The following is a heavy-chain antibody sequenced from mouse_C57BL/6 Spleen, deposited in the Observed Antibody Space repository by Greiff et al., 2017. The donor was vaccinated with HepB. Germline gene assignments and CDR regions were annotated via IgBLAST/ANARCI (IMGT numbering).Heavy chain of an antibody. D-gene: IGHD1-1*01. CDR2: ISYDGSN. CDR1: GYSITSGYY. CDR3: ARAYYGSSYGGYFDV. V-gene: IGHV3-6*01. J-gene: IGHJ1*03. Sequence: EVKLVESGPGLVKPSQSLSLTCSVTGYSITSGYYWNWIRQFPGNKLEWMGYISYDGSNNYNPSLKNRISITRDTSKNQFFLKLNSVTTEDTATYYCARAYYGSSYGGYFDVWGTGTTVTVSS.